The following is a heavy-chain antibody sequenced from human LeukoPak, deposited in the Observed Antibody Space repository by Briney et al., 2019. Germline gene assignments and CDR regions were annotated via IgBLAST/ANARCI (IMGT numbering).Heavy chain of an antibody. CDR3: ARETPRLRWNDYSSFHMDV. J-gene: IGHJ6*03. Sequence: PSETLSLTCTCSGGSIRSGYYYWSWIRQPAGKGLEWIGRIYSSGNTNYNPSLKSRITISVDTSKNQFSLRLGSVTAADTAVYYCARETPRLRWNDYSSFHMDVWGKGTTVTVSS. V-gene: IGHV4-61*02. CDR2: IYSSGNT. CDR1: GGSIRSGYYY. D-gene: IGHD3-3*01.